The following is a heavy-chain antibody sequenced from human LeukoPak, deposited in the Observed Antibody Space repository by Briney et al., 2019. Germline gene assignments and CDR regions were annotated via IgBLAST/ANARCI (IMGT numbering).Heavy chain of an antibody. CDR2: INHSGST. Sequence: SETLSLTWAVYGGSFSGYYWSWIRQPPGKGLEWIGEINHSGSTNYNPSLKSRVTISVDTSKNQFSLKLSSVTAADTAVYYCARGPPPLWFGVYYYYYGMDVWGQGTTVTVSS. CDR3: ARGPPPLWFGVYYYYYGMDV. D-gene: IGHD3-10*01. V-gene: IGHV4-34*01. J-gene: IGHJ6*02. CDR1: GGSFSGYY.